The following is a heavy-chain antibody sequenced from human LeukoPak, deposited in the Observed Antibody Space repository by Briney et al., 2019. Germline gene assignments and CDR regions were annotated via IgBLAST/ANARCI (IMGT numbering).Heavy chain of an antibody. Sequence: TGGSLRLSCAASGFTFTNYGMSWVRQAPGKGLEWVSAINISGYTTYYADSVRGRFNISRDNSKNTLYLRMNSLRAEDTAVYYCAKVDDGDYDSSGLSPNWFDPWGQGTLVTVSS. J-gene: IGHJ5*02. V-gene: IGHV3-23*01. CDR1: GFTFTNYG. D-gene: IGHD3-22*01. CDR3: AKVDDGDYDSSGLSPNWFDP. CDR2: INISGYTT.